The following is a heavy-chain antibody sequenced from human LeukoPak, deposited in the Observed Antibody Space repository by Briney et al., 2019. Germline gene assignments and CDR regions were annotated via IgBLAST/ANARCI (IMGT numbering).Heavy chain of an antibody. J-gene: IGHJ6*03. CDR1: GYTSTSYY. D-gene: IGHD6-19*01. Sequence: GASVKASCKASGYTSTSYYMHWGRQAPGQGRELMGIINPSGGSTSYAQKFQGRVTMTRDTSTSTVYMELSSLRSEDTAVYYCARDLYSSGWYDEPFYYYYMDVWGKRTTVTVSS. CDR3: ARDLYSSGWYDEPFYYYYMDV. V-gene: IGHV1-46*01. CDR2: INPSGGST.